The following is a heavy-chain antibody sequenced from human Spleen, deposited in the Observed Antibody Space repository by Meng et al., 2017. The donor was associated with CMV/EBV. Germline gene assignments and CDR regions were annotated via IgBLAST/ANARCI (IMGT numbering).Heavy chain of an antibody. Sequence: ASGFTVSSYSMHWVRPAPGKGLEWVAVISYDGSSRNYADSVKGRLTISRDNSKNTLYLQMNSLRAEDTAVYYCARHYNGDANAFDIWGQGTMVTVSS. CDR2: ISYDGSSR. J-gene: IGHJ3*02. CDR3: ARHYNGDANAFDI. CDR1: GFTVSSYS. V-gene: IGHV3-30*04. D-gene: IGHD4-17*01.